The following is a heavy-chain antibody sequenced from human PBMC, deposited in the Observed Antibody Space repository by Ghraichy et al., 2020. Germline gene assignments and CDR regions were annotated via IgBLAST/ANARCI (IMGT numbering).Heavy chain of an antibody. CDR3: ARIRYFDWKIDY. V-gene: IGHV4-34*01. J-gene: IGHJ4*02. Sequence: SQTLSLTCAVYGGSFSGYYWSWIRQPPGKGLEWIGEINHSGSTNYNPSLKSRVTISVDTSKNQFSLKLSSVTAADTAVYYCARIRYFDWKIDYWGQGTLVTVSS. CDR2: INHSGST. D-gene: IGHD3-9*01. CDR1: GGSFSGYY.